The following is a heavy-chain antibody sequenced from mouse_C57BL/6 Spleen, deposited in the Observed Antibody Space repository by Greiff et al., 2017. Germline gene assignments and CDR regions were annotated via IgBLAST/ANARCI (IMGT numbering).Heavy chain of an antibody. V-gene: IGHV2-2*01. CDR3: ARNFPSYTRWFAY. CDR2: IWSGGST. CDR1: GFSLTSYG. D-gene: IGHD2-12*01. Sequence: VQLKQSGPGLVQPSQSLSITCTVSGFSLTSYGVNWVRQSPGKGLEWLGVIWSGGSTDYNAAFISRLSISKDNSKSQVFFKMSNLQADDTSIYYCARNFPSYTRWFAYWGQGTLVTVSA. J-gene: IGHJ3*01.